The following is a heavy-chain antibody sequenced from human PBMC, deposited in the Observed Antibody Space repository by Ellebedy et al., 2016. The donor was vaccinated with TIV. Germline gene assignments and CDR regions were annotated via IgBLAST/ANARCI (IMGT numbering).Heavy chain of an antibody. Sequence: GESLKISCAVSGFTFSSYAMHWVRQAPGKGLEWVAVMSYDGSSEYYADSVKGRVTISRDDSKNTLCLQMNSLRTDDTAVYYCASIRGGVWGQGILVTVSS. CDR2: MSYDGSSE. D-gene: IGHD3-16*01. CDR3: ASIRGGV. CDR1: GFTFSSYA. V-gene: IGHV3-30-3*01. J-gene: IGHJ4*02.